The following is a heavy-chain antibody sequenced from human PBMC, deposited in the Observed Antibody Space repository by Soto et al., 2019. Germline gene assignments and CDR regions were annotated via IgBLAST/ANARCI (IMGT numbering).Heavy chain of an antibody. CDR3: AREVSSGVGANEY. J-gene: IGHJ4*02. Sequence: QVQLVQSGAEVKEPGASVKISCKASGFSFTSYFMHWVRQAPGQGLEWMGMIYPNGDKTIFAQQLQVRVTMTKDTSTSTLFMELSSLRSEDTAVYFCAREVSSGVGANEYWGQGTLVTVSS. D-gene: IGHD1-26*01. V-gene: IGHV1-46*04. CDR2: IYPNGDKT. CDR1: GFSFTSYF.